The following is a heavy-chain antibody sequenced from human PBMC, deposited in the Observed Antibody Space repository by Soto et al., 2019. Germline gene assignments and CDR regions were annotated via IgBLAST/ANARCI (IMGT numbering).Heavy chain of an antibody. CDR1: GGSISSGDYY. J-gene: IGHJ4*02. CDR3: ASASYGSGRHSDY. V-gene: IGHV4-30-4*01. CDR2: IYYSGST. D-gene: IGHD3-10*01. Sequence: PSETLSLTCTVSGGSISSGDYYWSWIRQPPGKGLEWIGYIYYSGSTYYNPSLKSRVTISVDTSKNQFSLKLSSVTAADTAVYYCASASYGSGRHSDYWGQGTLVTSPQ.